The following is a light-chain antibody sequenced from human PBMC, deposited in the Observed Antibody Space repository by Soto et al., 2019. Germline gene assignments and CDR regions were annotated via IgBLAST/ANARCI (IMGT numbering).Light chain of an antibody. CDR2: QVN. CDR1: SNDIGGYNY. CDR3: FSYTSTSACDG. V-gene: IGLV2-14*01. J-gene: IGLJ1*01. Sequence: QSPLTQPTSVSGSPGQPITVSCTGTSNDIGGYNYVSWYQQHPGKAPKLIISQVNNRPSGVSHRFSGSKSGNTASLTISGLQAEDEAEYYCFSYTSTSACDGFGNSTKVTVL.